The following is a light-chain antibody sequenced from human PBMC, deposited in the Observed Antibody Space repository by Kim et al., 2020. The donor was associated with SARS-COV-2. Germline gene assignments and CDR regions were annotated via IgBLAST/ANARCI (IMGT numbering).Light chain of an antibody. CDR2: AAS. CDR1: QGINND. V-gene: IGKV1-27*01. CDR3: QKYNGAPWT. J-gene: IGKJ1*01. Sequence: ASVGDRVTSTCRASQGINNDVAWYKQKPGKVPKVLIYAASALQSGVPSRFSGSGSGTDFTLTISSLQPEDVGTYYCQKYNGAPWTFGQGTKVEIK.